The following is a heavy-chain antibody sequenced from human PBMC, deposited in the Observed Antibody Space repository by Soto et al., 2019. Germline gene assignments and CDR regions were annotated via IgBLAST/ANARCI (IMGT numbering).Heavy chain of an antibody. D-gene: IGHD3-10*01. V-gene: IGHV3-49*03. CDR3: TRDLSGSYYNYYYYYYMDV. J-gene: IGHJ6*03. CDR1: GFTFGDYA. Sequence: GGSLRLSCPASGFTFGDYAMSWFRQAPGKGLEWVGFIRSKAYGGTTEYAASVKGRFTISRDDSKSIAYLQMNSLKTEDTAVYYCTRDLSGSYYNYYYYYYMDVWGKGTTVTVSS. CDR2: IRSKAYGGTT.